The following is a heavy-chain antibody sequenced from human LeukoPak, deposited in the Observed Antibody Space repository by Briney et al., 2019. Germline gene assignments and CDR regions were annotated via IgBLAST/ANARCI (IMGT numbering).Heavy chain of an antibody. V-gene: IGHV1-18*01. Sequence: ASVKVSCKASGYTFTSYGISWVRQPPGQGLEWMGWISAYNGNTNYAQKLQGRVTMTTDTSTSTAYMELRSLRSDDTAVYYCARGKYYYGSGEAFDIWGQGTMVTVSS. J-gene: IGHJ3*02. D-gene: IGHD3-10*01. CDR1: GYTFTSYG. CDR2: ISAYNGNT. CDR3: ARGKYYYGSGEAFDI.